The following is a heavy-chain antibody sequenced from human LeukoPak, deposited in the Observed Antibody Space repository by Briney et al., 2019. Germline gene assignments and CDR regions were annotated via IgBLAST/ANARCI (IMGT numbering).Heavy chain of an antibody. CDR1: GFTFSSYD. V-gene: IGHV3-33*06. CDR2: IWYDGSNK. Sequence: GRSLRLSCAASGFTFSSYDMHWVRQAPGKGLEWVAVIWYDGSNKYYADSVKGRFTISRDNSKNTLYLQMNSLRAEDTAVYYCAKSLRGGYYDGFDIRGQGTMVIVSS. D-gene: IGHD3-22*01. J-gene: IGHJ3*02. CDR3: AKSLRGGYYDGFDI.